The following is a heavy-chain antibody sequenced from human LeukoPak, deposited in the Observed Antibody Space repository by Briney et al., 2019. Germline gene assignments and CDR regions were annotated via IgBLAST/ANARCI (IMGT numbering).Heavy chain of an antibody. D-gene: IGHD3-16*01. CDR3: AKNYVWGTNNYFDY. V-gene: IGHV3-23*01. CDR2: ISGSGGSI. CDR1: GFTFSSYA. Sequence: GGSLRLSCAASGFTFSSYAMSWVRQAPGKGLGWVSAISGSGGSIYYADSVKGRFTISRDNSKNTLYLQMNSLRAEDTAVYYCAKNYVWGTNNYFDYWGQGTLVTVSS. J-gene: IGHJ4*02.